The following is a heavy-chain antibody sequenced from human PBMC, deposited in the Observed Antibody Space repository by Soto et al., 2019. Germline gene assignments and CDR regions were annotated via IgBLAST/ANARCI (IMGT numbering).Heavy chain of an antibody. J-gene: IGHJ5*02. Sequence: QVQLQQWGAGLLKPSETLSLTCAVYGGSFSGYYWSWIRQPPGKGLEWIGEINHSGSTNYKPSLKSRVTLSVDTFKNQFSLKLSSVTAADTAVYYCARWESTYYDFLSGFKSPQNWFDPWGQGTLVTVSS. D-gene: IGHD3-3*01. CDR2: INHSGST. CDR1: GGSFSGYY. V-gene: IGHV4-34*01. CDR3: ARWESTYYDFLSGFKSPQNWFDP.